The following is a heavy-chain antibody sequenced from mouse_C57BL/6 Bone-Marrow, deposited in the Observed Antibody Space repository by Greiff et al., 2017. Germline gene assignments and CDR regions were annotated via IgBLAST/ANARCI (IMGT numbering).Heavy chain of an antibody. D-gene: IGHD1-1*01. CDR3: NYGSSCHYYARDY. CDR2: IYPRSGNT. V-gene: IGHV1-81*01. CDR1: GYTFTSSG. J-gene: IGHJ4*01. Sequence: VQLQQSGAELARPGASVKLSCKASGYTFTSSGISWVKQRTGQGLEWIGEIYPRSGNTYYNEKFKGKATLTADKSYSTAYMELLSRTSEDSAVSFFNYGSSCHYYARDYWGQGTSVTVSS.